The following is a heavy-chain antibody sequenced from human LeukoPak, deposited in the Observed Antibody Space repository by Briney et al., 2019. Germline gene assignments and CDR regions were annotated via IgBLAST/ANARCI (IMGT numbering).Heavy chain of an antibody. J-gene: IGHJ3*02. CDR1: GGSISSSNW. V-gene: IGHV4-4*02. CDR3: ARVLVVVHDAFDI. CDR2: IYHSGST. Sequence: SETLSLTCAVSGGSISSSNWWSWVRQPPGKGLEWIGEIYHSGSTNYNPSLKSRVTISVDKSKNQFSLKLSSVTAADTAVYYCARVLVVVHDAFDIWGQGTMVTVSS. D-gene: IGHD3-22*01.